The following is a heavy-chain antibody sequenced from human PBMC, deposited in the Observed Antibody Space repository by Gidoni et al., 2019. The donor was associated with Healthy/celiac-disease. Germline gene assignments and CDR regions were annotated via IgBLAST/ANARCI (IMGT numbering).Heavy chain of an antibody. CDR1: GFTFSSYS. V-gene: IGHV3-21*01. CDR2: ISSSSSYI. J-gene: IGHJ3*02. Sequence: EVQLVESGGGLVKPGGSRRRSCAAAGFTFSSYSMNWVRQAPGKGLEWVSSISSSSSYIYYADSVKGRFTISRDNAKNSLYLQMNSLRAEDTAVYYCAREGSIPFDIWGQGTMVTVSS. CDR3: AREGSIPFDI.